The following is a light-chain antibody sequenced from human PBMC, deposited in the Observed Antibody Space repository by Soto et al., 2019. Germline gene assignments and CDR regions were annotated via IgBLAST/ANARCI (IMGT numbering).Light chain of an antibody. CDR2: LNSDGSH. J-gene: IGLJ3*02. V-gene: IGLV4-69*01. Sequence: QSVLTQSPSASASLGASVKLTCTLSSGHSTYAIAWHQQQPDKGPRYLMKLNSDGSHNKGDGIPDRFSGSSSGAERYLTISSLQSEDEPDYYCQTWGTGIRVFGGGTKLTVL. CDR1: SGHSTYA. CDR3: QTWGTGIRV.